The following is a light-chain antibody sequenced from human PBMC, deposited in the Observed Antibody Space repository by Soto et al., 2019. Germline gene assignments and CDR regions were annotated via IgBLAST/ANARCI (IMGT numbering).Light chain of an antibody. CDR2: AAS. Sequence: DIRVTQSPSSLSASVGDRVTITCRASQTISRYLNWYRQKPGRAPNLLIYAASNLQSGVPSRFSGSGSGTDFTLTISSLQPGDFATYYCHQSYNAPWTFGQGTKVEIK. CDR1: QTISRY. V-gene: IGKV1-39*01. J-gene: IGKJ1*01. CDR3: HQSYNAPWT.